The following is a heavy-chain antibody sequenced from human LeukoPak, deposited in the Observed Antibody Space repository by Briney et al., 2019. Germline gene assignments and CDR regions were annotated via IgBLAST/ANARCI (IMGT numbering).Heavy chain of an antibody. CDR2: ISGGGSA. V-gene: IGHV3-53*01. J-gene: IGHJ4*02. Sequence: GGSLRLSCAASGFSVSDSYMTWVRQAPGKGLEWVSDISGGGSAYYTDSVKGRFIISRDNSKNTLYLQMSSLRAEDTAVYYCAKGKGAMVRGVTPSPFDYWGQGTLVTVSS. D-gene: IGHD3-10*01. CDR3: AKGKGAMVRGVTPSPFDY. CDR1: GFSVSDSY.